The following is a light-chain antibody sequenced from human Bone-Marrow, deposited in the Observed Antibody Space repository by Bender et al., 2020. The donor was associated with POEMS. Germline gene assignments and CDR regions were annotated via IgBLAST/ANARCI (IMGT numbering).Light chain of an antibody. CDR2: SNY. CDR1: DSNFGGNN. Sequence: QSVLTQPPSASGTPGQSVIISCSGTDSNFGGNNVNWYQHLPGTAPRLVVYSNYQRPSGVPARFSGSKSGTSASLAISGLRSEDEADYYCAAWDDSLSAHYVFGTGTKVTVV. CDR3: AAWDDSLSAHYV. V-gene: IGLV1-47*02. J-gene: IGLJ1*01.